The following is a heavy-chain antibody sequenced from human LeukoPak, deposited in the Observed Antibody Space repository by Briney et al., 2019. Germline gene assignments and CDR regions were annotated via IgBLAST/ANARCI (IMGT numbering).Heavy chain of an antibody. Sequence: SETLSLTCTVSGGSISSYYWSWIRQPPGKGLEWIGYIYYSGSTNYNPSLKSRAAISVDKSKNQLSLKLNSVTAADTAVYYCARDVGARLPGYWGQGILVTVSS. D-gene: IGHD6-6*01. CDR2: IYYSGST. CDR1: GGSISSYY. V-gene: IGHV4-59*12. J-gene: IGHJ4*02. CDR3: ARDVGARLPGY.